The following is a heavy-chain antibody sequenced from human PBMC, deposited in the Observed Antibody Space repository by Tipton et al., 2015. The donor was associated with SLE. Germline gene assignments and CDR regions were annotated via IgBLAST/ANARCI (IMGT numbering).Heavy chain of an antibody. Sequence: LRLSCTVSGGSITTVGYYWSWNRQHPGKGLEWIGYIYDSKSTYYNPSLKSRVTISVDTSKNQFSLKLSSVTAADTAVYYCARHPTVTSFFGYWGQGTLVTVSS. CDR2: IYDSKST. J-gene: IGHJ4*02. CDR1: GGSITTVGYY. CDR3: ARHPTVTSFFGY. V-gene: IGHV4-31*02. D-gene: IGHD4-17*01.